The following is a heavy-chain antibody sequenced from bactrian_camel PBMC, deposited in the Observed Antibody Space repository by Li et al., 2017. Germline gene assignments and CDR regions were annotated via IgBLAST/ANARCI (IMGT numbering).Heavy chain of an antibody. D-gene: IGHD3*01. CDR3: TKANYYAGYGITY. CDR1: GFTFSMID. CDR2: IVNGGGTT. V-gene: IGHV3S40*01. J-gene: IGHJ4*01. Sequence: DVQLVESGGGLVQPGGSLRLSCATSGFTFSMIDMNWLRQAPGKGFEWVSIIVNGGGTTLYADSVKGRFTISRDDAKNTVYLQLNRLKTEDTAMYYCTKANYYAGYGITYWGQGTQVTVS.